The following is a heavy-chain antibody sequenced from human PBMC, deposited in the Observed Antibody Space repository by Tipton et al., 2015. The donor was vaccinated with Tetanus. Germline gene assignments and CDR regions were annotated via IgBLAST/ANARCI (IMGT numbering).Heavy chain of an antibody. CDR1: GGSLRDGDHY. D-gene: IGHD3-3*01. V-gene: IGHV4-61*03. CDR3: ARANFDFPKKGPFDS. Sequence: TLSLTCTVSGGSLRDGDHYWSWIRQPPGKGLECLAYISSSGRTNSNYSLKSRITNSRDTSKNRFSLNLSSVTAADTAVYFCARANFDFPKKGPFDSWGQGIPVIVS. J-gene: IGHJ4*02. CDR2: ISSSGRT.